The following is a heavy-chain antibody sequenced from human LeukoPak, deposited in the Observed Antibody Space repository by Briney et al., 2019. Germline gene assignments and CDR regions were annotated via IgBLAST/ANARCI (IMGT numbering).Heavy chain of an antibody. CDR3: ARAGYSYGPRGFDY. CDR1: EFTFSSYS. D-gene: IGHD5-18*01. CDR2: ISSSSTYI. V-gene: IGHV3-21*01. Sequence: PGGSLRLSCAASEFTFSSYSMNWVRQAPGEGLGWGSSISSSSTYIYYADSVKGRFTISRDNAKNSLYLQMNSLRAEDTAVYYCARAGYSYGPRGFDYWGQGTLVTVSS. J-gene: IGHJ4*02.